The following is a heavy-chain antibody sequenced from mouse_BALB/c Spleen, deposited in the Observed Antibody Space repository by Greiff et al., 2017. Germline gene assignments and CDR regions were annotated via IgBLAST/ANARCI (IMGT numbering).Heavy chain of an antibody. V-gene: IGHV3-6*02. J-gene: IGHJ4*01. Sequence: EVKLMESGPGLVKPSQSLSLTCSVTGYSITSGYYWNWIRQFPGNKLEWMGYISYDGSNNYNPSLKNRISITRDTSKNQFFLKLNSVTTEDTATYYCARGYAMDYWGQGTSVTVSS. CDR1: GYSITSGYY. CDR3: ARGYAMDY. CDR2: ISYDGSN.